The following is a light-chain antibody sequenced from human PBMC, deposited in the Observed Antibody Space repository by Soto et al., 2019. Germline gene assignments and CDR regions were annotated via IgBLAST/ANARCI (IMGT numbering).Light chain of an antibody. CDR1: RDISGW. CDR2: DVS. Sequence: DIQMTQSPSTLSASVGDRVSITCRASRDISGWLAWYQQTPGKAPKLLIYDVSILQSGVPSRFSGSVSGTEFTLTISGLQPGDSATYYCQQYNDYQYTFGQGTKLEIK. CDR3: QQYNDYQYT. V-gene: IGKV1-5*01. J-gene: IGKJ2*01.